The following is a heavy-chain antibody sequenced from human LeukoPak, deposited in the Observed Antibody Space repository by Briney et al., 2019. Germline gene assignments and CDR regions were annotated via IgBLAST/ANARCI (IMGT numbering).Heavy chain of an antibody. CDR3: ARGASAARNTVFDY. CDR1: GGSISSYY. D-gene: IGHD6-6*01. J-gene: IGHJ4*02. Sequence: SETLSLTCTVSGGSISSYYWSWIRQPAGKGLEWIGRIYTSGSTNYNPSLKSRVTMSVDTSKNQFSLKLSSATAADTAVYYCARGASAARNTVFDYWGQGTLVTVSS. V-gene: IGHV4-4*07. CDR2: IYTSGST.